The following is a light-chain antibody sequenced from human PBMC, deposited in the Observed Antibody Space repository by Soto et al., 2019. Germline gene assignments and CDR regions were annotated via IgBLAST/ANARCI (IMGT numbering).Light chain of an antibody. Sequence: QSVLTQPPSASGTPRQRVTISCSGSISNLGSNFIYWYQQLPGAAPKLLISRNNERPSGVPDRFSGSKSGTSASLAISGLRSEDEADYHCAAWDDSLSGVVFGGGTKLTVL. V-gene: IGLV1-47*01. CDR2: RNN. CDR3: AAWDDSLSGVV. CDR1: ISNLGSNF. J-gene: IGLJ3*02.